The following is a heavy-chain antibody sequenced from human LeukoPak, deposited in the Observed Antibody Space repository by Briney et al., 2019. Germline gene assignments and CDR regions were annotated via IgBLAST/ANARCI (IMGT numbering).Heavy chain of an antibody. CDR3: AKEPLGYSYGYGVYNWFDP. D-gene: IGHD5-18*01. Sequence: GGSLRLSCAASGFTFSSYAMSWVRQAPGKGLEWVSAISGSGGSTYYADSVKGRFTISRDNSKNTLYLQMNSLRAEDTAVYYCAKEPLGYSYGYGVYNWFDPWGQGTLVTVSS. CDR2: ISGSGGST. J-gene: IGHJ5*02. V-gene: IGHV3-23*01. CDR1: GFTFSSYA.